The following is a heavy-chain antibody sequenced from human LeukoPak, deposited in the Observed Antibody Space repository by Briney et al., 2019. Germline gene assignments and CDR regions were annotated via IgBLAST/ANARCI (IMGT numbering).Heavy chain of an antibody. Sequence: GGSLRLSCAASGFIFSSYSMNWVRQAPGKGLEWVSSISSSSSYIYYADSVKGRFTISRDNAKNSLYLQMNSLRAEDTAVYYCVRDLMGGRVSGSPSPFDYWGQGTLVTVSS. CDR1: GFIFSSYS. D-gene: IGHD3-22*01. CDR3: VRDLMGGRVSGSPSPFDY. CDR2: ISSSSSYI. V-gene: IGHV3-21*01. J-gene: IGHJ4*02.